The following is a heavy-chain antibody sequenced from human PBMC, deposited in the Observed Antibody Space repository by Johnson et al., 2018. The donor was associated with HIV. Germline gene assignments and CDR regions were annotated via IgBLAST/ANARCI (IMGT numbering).Heavy chain of an antibody. CDR1: GFTFSSYA. V-gene: IGHV3-64*01. CDR3: ARVGQKLVPVPRGAFDI. Sequence: VQLVESGGGLVQPGGSLRLSCAASGFTFSSYAMHWVRQAPGKGLEYVSAISSNGGSTYYANSVKGRFTISRDNSKNTLYLQMNSLRAEDTAVYYCARVGQKLVPVPRGAFDIWGQGTMVTVSS. D-gene: IGHD6-6*01. CDR2: ISSNGGST. J-gene: IGHJ3*02.